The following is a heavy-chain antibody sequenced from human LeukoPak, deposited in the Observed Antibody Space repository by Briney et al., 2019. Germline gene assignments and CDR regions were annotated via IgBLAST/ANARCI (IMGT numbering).Heavy chain of an antibody. CDR3: VKDRAYSSSWFDY. Sequence: GGSLRLSCSASGFTFSSYAMHWVRQAPGKGLEYVSAISSNGGSTYYADSVKGRFTISRDNSKNTLYLQMSSLRAEDTAVYYCVKDRAYSSSWFDYWGQGTLVTVSP. CDR1: GFTFSSYA. D-gene: IGHD6-13*01. J-gene: IGHJ4*02. V-gene: IGHV3-64D*06. CDR2: ISSNGGST.